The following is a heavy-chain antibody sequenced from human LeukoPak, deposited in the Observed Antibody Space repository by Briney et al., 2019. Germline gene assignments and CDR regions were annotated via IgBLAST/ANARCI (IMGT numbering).Heavy chain of an antibody. V-gene: IGHV3-21*01. Sequence: GGSLRLSCAASGFTFSSYSMNWVRQAPGKGLEWVSSISSSSSYIYYADSVKGRFTISRDNAKNSLFLHMNSLRAEDTAVFYCASPFSSYNDGSGYHPYGMDVWGQGTTVTVSS. J-gene: IGHJ6*02. CDR3: ASPFSSYNDGSGYHPYGMDV. CDR2: ISSSSSYI. D-gene: IGHD3-22*01. CDR1: GFTFSSYS.